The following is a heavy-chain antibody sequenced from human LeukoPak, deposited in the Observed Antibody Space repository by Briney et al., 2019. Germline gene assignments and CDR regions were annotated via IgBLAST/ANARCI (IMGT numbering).Heavy chain of an antibody. J-gene: IGHJ3*02. CDR3: AREESGNRAFDI. D-gene: IGHD1-14*01. Sequence: ASETLSLTCTVSGGSISSGGYYWSWIRQHPGKGLEWIGYIYYSGSTYYNLSLKSRVTISVDRSKNQFSLKLSSVTAADTAVYYCAREESGNRAFDIWGQGTMVTVSS. CDR1: GGSISSGGYY. CDR2: IYYSGST. V-gene: IGHV4-31*03.